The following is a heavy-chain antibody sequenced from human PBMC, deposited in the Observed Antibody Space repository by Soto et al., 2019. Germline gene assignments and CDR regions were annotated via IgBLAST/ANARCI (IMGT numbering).Heavy chain of an antibody. V-gene: IGHV3-33*01. D-gene: IGHD3-3*01. CDR1: GFTFSSYG. CDR3: ARDPVSSPDFWSGYYTFYYYYYYMDV. CDR2: IWYDGSNK. Sequence: PGGSLRLSCAASGFTFSSYGMHWVRQAPGKGLEWVAVIWYDGSNKYYADSVKGRFTISRDNSKNTLYLQMNSLRAEDTAVYYCARDPVSSPDFWSGYYTFYYYYYYMDVWGKGTTVTVSS. J-gene: IGHJ6*03.